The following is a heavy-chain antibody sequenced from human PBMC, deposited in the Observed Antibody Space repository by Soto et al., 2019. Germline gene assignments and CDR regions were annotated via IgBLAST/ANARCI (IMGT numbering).Heavy chain of an antibody. CDR1: GASITNGGYY. CDR2: FYYSGST. J-gene: IGHJ6*03. CDR3: AKSSRSTESSYYYYYYMDV. Sequence: PSETLSLTCSVSGASITNGGYYWTWIRQHPGKGLEWIGYFYYSGSTYYNPSLKSRLTISGDSSTNQISLKVASVTDADTAVYYCAKSSRSTESSYYYYYYMDVWGKGTTVTVSS. V-gene: IGHV4-31*03. D-gene: IGHD2-2*01.